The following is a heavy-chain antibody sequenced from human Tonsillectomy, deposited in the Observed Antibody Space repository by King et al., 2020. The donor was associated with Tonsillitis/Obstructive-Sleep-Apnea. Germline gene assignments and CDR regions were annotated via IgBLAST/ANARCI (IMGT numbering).Heavy chain of an antibody. CDR1: GYSFTSYW. D-gene: IGHD3-3*01. V-gene: IGHV5-10-1*01. CDR2: IDPSDSYT. J-gene: IGHJ6*03. Sequence: VQLVESGAEVKKPGESLRISCKGSGYSFTSYWISWVRQMPGKGLEWMGRIDPSDSYTNYSPSFQGHVTISADKSFSTAYLQWSSLKASDTAMYYCARFFDTWSGYSYYYMDVWGKGTTVTVSS. CDR3: ARFFDTWSGYSYYYMDV.